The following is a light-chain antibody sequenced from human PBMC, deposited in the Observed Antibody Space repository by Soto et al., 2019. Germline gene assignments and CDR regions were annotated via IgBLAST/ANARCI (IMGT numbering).Light chain of an antibody. Sequence: EFVLTQSPGTLSLSPWERATLSCRASQTVRNNYLAWYQQKPGQAPRLLIYDASSRATGIPDRFSGGGSGTDFTLTISRLEPEDFAVYYCQQFSSYPLTFGRGTKVDIK. CDR3: QQFSSYPLT. V-gene: IGKV3-20*01. CDR2: DAS. J-gene: IGKJ4*01. CDR1: QTVRNNY.